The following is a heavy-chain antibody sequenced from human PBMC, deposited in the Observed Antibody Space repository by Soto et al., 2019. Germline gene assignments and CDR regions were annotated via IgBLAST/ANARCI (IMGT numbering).Heavy chain of an antibody. CDR3: ARGLVAAAGLYYYYYYGMDV. CDR1: GGSFSGYY. D-gene: IGHD6-13*01. CDR2: INHSGST. Sequence: XGTLSLTCAVYGGSFSGYYWSWIRQPPGKGLEWIGEINHSGSTNYNPSLKSRVTISVDTSKNQFSLKLSSVTAADTAVYYCARGLVAAAGLYYYYYYGMDVWGQGTTVTVSS. J-gene: IGHJ6*02. V-gene: IGHV4-34*01.